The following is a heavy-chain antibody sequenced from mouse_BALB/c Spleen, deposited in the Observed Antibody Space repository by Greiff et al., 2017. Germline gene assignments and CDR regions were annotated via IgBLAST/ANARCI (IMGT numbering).Heavy chain of an antibody. D-gene: IGHD1-1*01. Sequence: QVQLKESGPELVKPGASVKISCKASGYTFTSYYIHWVKQRPGQGLEWIGWIFPGSGNTKYNEKFKGKATLTADTSSSTAYMQLSSLTSEDSAVYFCSRVNSSYGDFDYWGQGTTLTVSS. CDR2: IFPGSGNT. CDR1: GYTFTSYY. CDR3: SRVNSSYGDFDY. V-gene: IGHV1-66*01. J-gene: IGHJ2*01.